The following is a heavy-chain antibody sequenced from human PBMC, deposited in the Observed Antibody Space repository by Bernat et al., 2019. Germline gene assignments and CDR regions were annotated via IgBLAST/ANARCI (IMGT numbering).Heavy chain of an antibody. V-gene: IGHV4-34*01. D-gene: IGHD2-2*01. CDR2: INHSGST. CDR1: GGSFSGYY. J-gene: IGHJ3*02. CDR3: ARGLVWGDAFDI. Sequence: QLQLQQWGAGLLKPSETLSLTCAVYGGSFSGYYWSWIRQPPGKGLEWIGEINHSGSTNYNPSLKSRVTISVDTSKNQFSLKLSSVTAADTAVYYCARGLVWGDAFDIWGQGTMVTVSS.